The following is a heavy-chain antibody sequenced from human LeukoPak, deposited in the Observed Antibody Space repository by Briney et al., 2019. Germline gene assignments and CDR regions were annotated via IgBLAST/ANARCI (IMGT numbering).Heavy chain of an antibody. D-gene: IGHD5-18*01. V-gene: IGHV3-48*03. Sequence: GGSLRLSCAASGFTFSSYEMNWVRQAPGKGLEWVSYISSSGTTIYYADSVKGRFTISRDNAKNSLYLQMNSLRADDTAVYYCARAGGDTAVVFDAFDIWGQGTMVTVSS. CDR3: ARAGGDTAVVFDAFDI. CDR2: ISSSGTTI. CDR1: GFTFSSYE. J-gene: IGHJ3*02.